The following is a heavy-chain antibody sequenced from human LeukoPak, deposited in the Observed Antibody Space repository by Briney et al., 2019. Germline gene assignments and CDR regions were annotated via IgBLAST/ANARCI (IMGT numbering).Heavy chain of an antibody. CDR2: IKQDGSEK. D-gene: IGHD1-1*01. Sequence: GGSLRLSCAASGFTFSSYWMSWVRQAPGKGLEWVANIKQDGSEKYYVDSVKGRFTISRDNAKNSLYLQMNSLRAEDTAVYYCARGGRATGYYYYYYYMDVWGKGTTVTISS. CDR1: GFTFSSYW. J-gene: IGHJ6*03. CDR3: ARGGRATGYYYYYYYMDV. V-gene: IGHV3-7*01.